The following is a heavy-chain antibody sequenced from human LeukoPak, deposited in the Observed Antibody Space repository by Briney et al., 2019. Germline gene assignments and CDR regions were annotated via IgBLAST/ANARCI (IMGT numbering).Heavy chain of an antibody. CDR2: IWYDGSNK. CDR1: GFTFSSYG. CDR3: AKSWGLWYFDL. Sequence: PGGSLRLSCAASGFTFSSYGMHWVRQAPGKGLGWVAVIWYDGSNKYYADSVKGRFTISRDNSKNTLYLQMNSLRAEDTAVYYCAKSWGLWYFDLWGRGTLVTVSS. J-gene: IGHJ2*01. D-gene: IGHD7-27*01. V-gene: IGHV3-33*06.